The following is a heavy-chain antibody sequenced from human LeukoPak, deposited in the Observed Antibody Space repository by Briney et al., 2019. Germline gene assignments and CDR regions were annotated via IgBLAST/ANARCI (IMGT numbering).Heavy chain of an antibody. J-gene: IGHJ4*02. CDR2: INPNSGGT. D-gene: IGHD3-10*01. CDR1: GYTFTGYY. Sequence: GASVKVSCKASGYTFTGYYMHWVRQAPGQGREWRGWINPNSGGTNYAQKFQGRVTITRDTAITTAYMELSRLRSDDTAVYYCAREPYCSGSYYKYWGQGTLVTVSS. CDR3: AREPYCSGSYYKY. V-gene: IGHV1-2*02.